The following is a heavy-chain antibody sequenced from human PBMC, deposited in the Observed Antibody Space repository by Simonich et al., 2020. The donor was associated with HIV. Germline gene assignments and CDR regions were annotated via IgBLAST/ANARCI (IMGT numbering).Heavy chain of an antibody. Sequence: QVQLQQWGAGLLKPSETLSLTCAVYGESFIGYYWTWIRQPPEKGLEWIGEINHRESTNYIPSLKSRVTISVDTSKNQFSLNLNAVTAADTAVYYCARGRSPTVNTFDIWGLGTMVTVSS. V-gene: IGHV4-34*01. J-gene: IGHJ3*02. CDR3: ARGRSPTVNTFDI. D-gene: IGHD4-17*01. CDR1: GESFIGYY. CDR2: INHREST.